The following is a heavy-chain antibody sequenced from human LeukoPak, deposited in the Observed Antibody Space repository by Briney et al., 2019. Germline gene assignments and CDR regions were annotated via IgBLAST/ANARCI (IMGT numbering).Heavy chain of an antibody. CDR2: ISPNSGGT. CDR1: GYTFTGYY. V-gene: IGHV1-2*02. CDR3: AFIGRYCSSTSCSFDY. D-gene: IGHD2-2*01. J-gene: IGHJ4*02. Sequence: GASVKVSCKASGYTFTGYYMHWVRQAPGQGLEWMGRISPNSGGTNYAQKFQGRVTMTRDTSISTAYMELSRLRSDDTAVYYCAFIGRYCSSTSCSFDYWGQGTLVTVSS.